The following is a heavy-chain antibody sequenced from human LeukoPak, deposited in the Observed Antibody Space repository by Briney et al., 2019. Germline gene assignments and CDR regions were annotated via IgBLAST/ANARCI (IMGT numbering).Heavy chain of an antibody. D-gene: IGHD5-12*01. CDR1: GYTFTGYY. CDR3: ARVIVATISFDY. J-gene: IGHJ4*02. Sequence: GASVKVSCKASGYTFTGYYMHWVRQAPGQGLEWMGWINPNSGGTNYAQKFQGRVTMTRDTSISTAYMELSRPRSDDTAVHYCARVIVATISFDYRGQGTLVTVSS. CDR2: INPNSGGT. V-gene: IGHV1-2*02.